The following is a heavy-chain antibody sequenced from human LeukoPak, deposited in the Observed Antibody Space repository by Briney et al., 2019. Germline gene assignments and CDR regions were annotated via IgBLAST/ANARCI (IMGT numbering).Heavy chain of an antibody. V-gene: IGHV4-38-2*02. J-gene: IGHJ4*02. Sequence: SETLSLTCTVSGYSISSGYYWGWIRQPPGKGLEWIGSIYHSGSTYYNPSLKSRVTISVDTSKNQFSLKLSSVTAADTAVYYCARARTIFGVVITQNDYWGQGTLVTVSS. CDR2: IYHSGST. CDR3: ARARTIFGVVITQNDY. CDR1: GYSISSGYY. D-gene: IGHD3-3*01.